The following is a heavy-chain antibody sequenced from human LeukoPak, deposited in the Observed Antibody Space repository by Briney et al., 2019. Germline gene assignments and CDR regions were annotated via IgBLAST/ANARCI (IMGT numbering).Heavy chain of an antibody. Sequence: GGSLRLSCAASGFTFSDYYMSWIRQAPGKGLEWVSYIGSSGSSICYADSVKGRFTISRDNAKKSVYLQMDSLRAEDTAVYYCARVGVEGASCYDYWGQGTLVTVSS. CDR3: ARVGVEGASCYDY. D-gene: IGHD2-2*01. V-gene: IGHV3-11*01. CDR2: IGSSGSSI. J-gene: IGHJ4*02. CDR1: GFTFSDYY.